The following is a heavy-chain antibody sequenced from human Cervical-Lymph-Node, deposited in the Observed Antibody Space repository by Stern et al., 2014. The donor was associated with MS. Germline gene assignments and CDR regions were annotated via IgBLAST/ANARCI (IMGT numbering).Heavy chain of an antibody. D-gene: IGHD6-25*01. V-gene: IGHV3-21*06. Sequence: EVQLVESGGRLVKPGESLRLSCVASGFSFDSYTLHWVRQSPGWGLEWVSSISTESSYINYADSVKGRFTISRDNANNSLYLQMNSLRPEDTAVYYCARRAGGLIAAGSLGYWGQGILVTVSS. J-gene: IGHJ4*02. CDR3: ARRAGGLIAAGSLGY. CDR2: ISTESSYI. CDR1: GFSFDSYT.